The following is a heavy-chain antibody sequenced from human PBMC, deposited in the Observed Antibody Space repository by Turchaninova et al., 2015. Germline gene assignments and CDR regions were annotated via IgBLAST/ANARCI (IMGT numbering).Heavy chain of an antibody. D-gene: IGHD6-19*01. CDR3: AREIEVAGNTFDV. V-gene: IGHV1-2*06. J-gene: IGHJ3*01. CDR2: IDLNSAYI. Sequence: VQVVQSAAEVRKPGASVTVSCKTSRDAFTGHYMHWVRQVPGQGLEWMGRIDLNSAYIEFAQKFQGRVTLTRDTSISKAYMEVSDLRFDDTALYFCAREIEVAGNTFDVWGRGTMVTVSS. CDR1: RDAFTGHY.